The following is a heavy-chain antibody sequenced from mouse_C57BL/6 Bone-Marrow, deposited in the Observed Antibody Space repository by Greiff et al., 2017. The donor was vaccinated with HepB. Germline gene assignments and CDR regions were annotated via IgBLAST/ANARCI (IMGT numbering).Heavy chain of an antibody. D-gene: IGHD2-3*01. CDR2: INPYNGGT. V-gene: IGHV1-19*01. CDR1: GYTFTDYY. CDR3: ARIDGYYLY. Sequence: EVMLVESGPVLVKPGASVKMSCKASGYTFTDYYMNWVKQSHGKSLEWIGVINPYNGGTSYNQKFKGKATLTVDKSSSTAYMELNSLTSEDSAVYYCARIDGYYLYWGQGTLVTVSA. J-gene: IGHJ3*01.